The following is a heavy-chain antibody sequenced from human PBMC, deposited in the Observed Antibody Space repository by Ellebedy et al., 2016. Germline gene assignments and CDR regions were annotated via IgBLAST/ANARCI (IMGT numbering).Heavy chain of an antibody. CDR1: GFTFSDYY. Sequence: GGSLRLSCAASGFTFSDYYMSWIRQAPGKGLEWVSYISSSSTYTNYADSVKGRFTMSRDNAKYSLYLQMNSLRVEDTAIYYCARDYSTGWFDYWGQGILVTVSS. CDR2: ISSSSTYT. D-gene: IGHD6-19*01. CDR3: ARDYSTGWFDY. V-gene: IGHV3-11*05. J-gene: IGHJ4*02.